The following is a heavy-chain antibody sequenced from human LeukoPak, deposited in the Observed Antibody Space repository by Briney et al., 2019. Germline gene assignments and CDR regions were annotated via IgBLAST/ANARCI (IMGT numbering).Heavy chain of an antibody. CDR3: ARWEDYYYYMDV. CDR1: GFTFSTYA. CDR2: ISSSSSYT. D-gene: IGHD1-26*01. V-gene: IGHV3-21*01. Sequence: GGSLRLSCAASGFTFSTYAMNWVRQAPGKGLEWVSSISSSSSYTYYADSVKGRFTISRDNAKNSLYLQMNSLRAEDTAVYYCARWEDYYYYMDVWGKGTTVTISS. J-gene: IGHJ6*03.